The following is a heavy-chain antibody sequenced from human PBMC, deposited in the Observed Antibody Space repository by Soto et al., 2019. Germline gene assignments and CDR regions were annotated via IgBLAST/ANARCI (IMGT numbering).Heavy chain of an antibody. CDR3: ARAIAWDYDYCSSPRCYTYFDF. CDR2: IYYSGST. Sequence: SETLSLTCTVSGGSISSGGYYWSWIRQHPGKGLEWIGYIYYSGSTYYNPSLKSRVTISVDTSKNQFSLKLSSVTAADTAVYYCARAIAWDYDYCSSPRCYTYFDFWGQGTLVTVSS. J-gene: IGHJ4*02. V-gene: IGHV4-31*03. CDR1: GGSISSGGYY. D-gene: IGHD2-2*02.